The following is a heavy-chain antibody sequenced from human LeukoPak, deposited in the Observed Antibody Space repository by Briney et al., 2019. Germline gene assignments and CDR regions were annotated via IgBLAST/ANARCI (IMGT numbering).Heavy chain of an antibody. J-gene: IGHJ4*02. CDR2: IYYSGNT. CDR3: ARLSGGNTGPFDY. V-gene: IGHV4-59*08. D-gene: IGHD4-23*01. CDR1: GGSIGSYY. Sequence: SETLSLTCTVSGGSIGSYYWSWIRQPPGRGLAWIGYIYYSGNTNYNPSLKSRVTISVDTSKNQFSLKLTSLTAADTAVYYCARLSGGNTGPFDYWGQGTLVTVSS.